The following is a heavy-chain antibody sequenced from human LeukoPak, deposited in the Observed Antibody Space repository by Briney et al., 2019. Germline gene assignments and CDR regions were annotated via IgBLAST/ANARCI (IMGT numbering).Heavy chain of an antibody. CDR1: GFTVSSNY. V-gene: IGHV3-53*01. D-gene: IGHD4-11*01. J-gene: IGHJ6*02. CDR2: IYSGGST. CDR3: AKGGLPLNYYGMDV. Sequence: GGSLRLSCAASGFTVSSNYMSWVRQAPGKGLEWVSVIYSGGSTYYADSVKGRFTISRHNSKNTLYLQMNSLRAEDTAVYYCAKGGLPLNYYGMDVWGQGTTVTVSS.